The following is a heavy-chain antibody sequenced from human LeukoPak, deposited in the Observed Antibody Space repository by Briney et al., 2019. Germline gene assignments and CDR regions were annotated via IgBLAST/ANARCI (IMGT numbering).Heavy chain of an antibody. J-gene: IGHJ4*02. CDR1: GGSIRISNSF. Sequence: SETLSLTCSVSGGSIRISNSFWGWIRQPPGERLEWIATIYYNGNTYYNPSLQSRVTISVDTSTNQFSLKLNSVIAADTAVYYCARATAAPSSYFFDHWGQGTLVTVSS. V-gene: IGHV4-39*02. CDR3: ARATAAPSSYFFDH. CDR2: IYYNGNT. D-gene: IGHD6-25*01.